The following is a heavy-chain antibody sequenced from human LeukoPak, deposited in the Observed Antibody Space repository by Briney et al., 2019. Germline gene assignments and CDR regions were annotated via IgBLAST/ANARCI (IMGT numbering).Heavy chain of an antibody. CDR2: IRSKVYGETT. CDR1: GFTFGDYA. CDR3: TRLVAYLDY. J-gene: IGHJ4*02. D-gene: IGHD2-15*01. V-gene: IGHV3-49*04. Sequence: GGSVRLSCTASGFTFGDYAVSWARQAPGQGLEWLGFIRSKVYGETTEYAASVKGRFTVSRDDSNSLAYLQMNSLQTEDTAVYYFTRLVAYLDYWGQGTLVTVSS.